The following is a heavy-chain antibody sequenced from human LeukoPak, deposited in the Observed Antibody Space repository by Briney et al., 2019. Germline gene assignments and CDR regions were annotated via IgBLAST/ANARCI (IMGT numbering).Heavy chain of an antibody. J-gene: IGHJ4*02. CDR3: AREPNYGDYGFDY. Sequence: GGSLRLSCAASGFTFSSYAMHWVRQAPAKGLEYVSAISSNGGSTYYANSVKGRFTISRDNSKNTLYLQMGSLRAEDMAVYYCAREPNYGDYGFDYWGQGTLVTVSS. V-gene: IGHV3-64*01. CDR2: ISSNGGST. D-gene: IGHD4-17*01. CDR1: GFTFSSYA.